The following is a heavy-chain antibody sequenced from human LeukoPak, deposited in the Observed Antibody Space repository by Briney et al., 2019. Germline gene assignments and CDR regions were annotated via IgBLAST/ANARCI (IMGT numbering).Heavy chain of an antibody. CDR3: ARENYDILTGYYIRNAFDI. J-gene: IGHJ3*02. D-gene: IGHD3-9*01. Sequence: SETLSLTCAVYGGSFSGYYWSWIRQPPGKGLEWIGEINHSGSTNYNPSLKSRVTISVDTSKNQFSLKLSSVTAADTAVYYCARENYDILTGYYIRNAFDIWGQGTMVTVSS. CDR2: INHSGST. CDR1: GGSFSGYY. V-gene: IGHV4-34*01.